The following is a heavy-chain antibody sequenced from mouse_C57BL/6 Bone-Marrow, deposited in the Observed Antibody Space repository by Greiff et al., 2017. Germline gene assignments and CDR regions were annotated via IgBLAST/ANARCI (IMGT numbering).Heavy chain of an antibody. CDR2: IYPRSGNT. V-gene: IGHV1-81*01. D-gene: IGHD1-1*01. CDR1: GYTFTSYG. Sequence: VKLMESGAELARPGASVQLSCKASGYTFTSYGISWVKQRTVQGLEWIGEIYPRSGNTYYNEKFKGKATLPADKSSSTAYMDLRSLTSEDSAVYFCARRGYYGISLAWFAYWGQGTLVTVSA. CDR3: ARRGYYGISLAWFAY. J-gene: IGHJ3*01.